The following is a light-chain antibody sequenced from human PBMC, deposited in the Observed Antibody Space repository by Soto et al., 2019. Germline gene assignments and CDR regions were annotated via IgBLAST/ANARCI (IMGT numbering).Light chain of an antibody. J-gene: IGKJ4*01. V-gene: IGKV3-11*01. CDR2: DAS. CDR1: QSVGSY. Sequence: EIVLTQSPATLSLSPGDRATLSCRASQSVGSYLGWYQQRPGQAPRLLIYDASNRATGMPARFSGSGSGTDFTLTISSLEPEDFAVYYCQQRSDWPSTFGGGTKVEIK. CDR3: QQRSDWPST.